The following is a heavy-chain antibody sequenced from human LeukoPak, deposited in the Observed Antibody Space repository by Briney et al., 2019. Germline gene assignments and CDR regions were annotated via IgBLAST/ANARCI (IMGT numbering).Heavy chain of an antibody. J-gene: IGHJ6*03. CDR2: INWNGGST. Sequence: GGSLRLSCAASGFTFDDYGMSWVRQAPGKGLEWVSGINWNGGSTGYADSVEGRFTISRDNRENSLYLQMNSLRPEDTALYYCAKDRAARGRGNYFYMDVWGKGTTVTVSS. CDR1: GFTFDDYG. V-gene: IGHV3-20*04. CDR3: AKDRAARGRGNYFYMDV. D-gene: IGHD2/OR15-2a*01.